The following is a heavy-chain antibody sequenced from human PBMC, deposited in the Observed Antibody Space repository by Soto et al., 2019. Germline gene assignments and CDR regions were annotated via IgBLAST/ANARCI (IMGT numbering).Heavy chain of an antibody. V-gene: IGHV3-30*18. J-gene: IGHJ6*02. CDR2: ISYDGSNK. Sequence: GGSLRLSCAASGFTFSSYGMHWVRQAPGKGLEWVAVISYDGSNKYYADSVKGRFTISRDNSKNTLYLQMNSLRAEDTAVYYCAKDTFNEGSSSWSVGFYYYYYGMDVWGQGTTVTVSS. CDR3: AKDTFNEGSSSWSVGFYYYYYGMDV. D-gene: IGHD6-13*01. CDR1: GFTFSSYG.